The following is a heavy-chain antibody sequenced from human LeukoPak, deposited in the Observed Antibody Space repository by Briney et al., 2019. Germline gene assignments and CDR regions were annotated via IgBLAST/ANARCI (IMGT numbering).Heavy chain of an antibody. J-gene: IGHJ6*02. CDR1: GFTFNSYG. Sequence: GGSLRLSCAASGFTFNSYGMRWVRQAPGKGLEWVAVIYYDGSGSYYGDSVKGRFTISRDNSKNTLYLQMNSLRAEDTAVYYCARYYGSGRGYYGLDVWGQGTTVTVSS. V-gene: IGHV3-33*01. CDR3: ARYYGSGRGYYGLDV. D-gene: IGHD3-10*01. CDR2: IYYDGSGS.